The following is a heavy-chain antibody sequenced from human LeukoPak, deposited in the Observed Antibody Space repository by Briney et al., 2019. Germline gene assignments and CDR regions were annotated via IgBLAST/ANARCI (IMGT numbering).Heavy chain of an antibody. D-gene: IGHD2-2*01. CDR2: ISGSGGST. Sequence: GGSLRLSCAASGFTFSSYAMSWVRQAPGKGLEWVSAISGSGGSTYYADSVKGRFTISRDNSKNTLYLQMNSLRAEDTAVYYCAKGYYCSSTSCYRAYYFDYWGQGTLVTVSS. V-gene: IGHV3-23*01. CDR3: AKGYYCSSTSCYRAYYFDY. J-gene: IGHJ4*02. CDR1: GFTFSSYA.